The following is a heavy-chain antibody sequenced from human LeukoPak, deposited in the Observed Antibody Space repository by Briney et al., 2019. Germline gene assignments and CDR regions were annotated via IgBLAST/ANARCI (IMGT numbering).Heavy chain of an antibody. CDR2: IYSGGST. J-gene: IGHJ4*02. D-gene: IGHD1-26*01. CDR1: GFTVSSNY. Sequence: GGSLRLSCAASGFTVSSNYMSWVRQAPGKGLEWVSVIYSGGSTYYADSVKGRFTISRDNSKNTLYLQMNSLRAEDTAVYYCARVLVGATSRHFGYWGQGTLVTVSS. V-gene: IGHV3-53*01. CDR3: ARVLVGATSRHFGY.